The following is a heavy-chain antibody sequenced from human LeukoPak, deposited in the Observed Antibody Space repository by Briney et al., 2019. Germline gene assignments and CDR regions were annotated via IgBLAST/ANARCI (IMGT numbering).Heavy chain of an antibody. CDR3: ACDRGSLLDTAHLDY. V-gene: IGHV3-23*01. Sequence: SGGSLRLSCAASGFNSRGSSMRWVRQIPGEGLEWVSGISGSDTFIADSVKGRFTISRADSENKLNLQMNSLRVEDRAVYYCACDRGSLLDTAHLDYWGKGTKVTVSS. J-gene: IGHJ4*02. CDR1: GFNSRGSS. CDR2: ISGSDT. D-gene: IGHD3/OR15-3a*01.